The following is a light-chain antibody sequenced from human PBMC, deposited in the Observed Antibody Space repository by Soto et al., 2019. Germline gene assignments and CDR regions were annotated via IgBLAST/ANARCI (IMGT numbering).Light chain of an antibody. Sequence: KLTQSPSSLSASVGDRVTITCRASQTISNYLNWYQQQPGKAPKLLIYAASSLQSGVPSRFSGSGSGTDFILTISTLQSEDFATYYCQQCYSIPITFGQGTRLEIK. CDR1: QTISNY. V-gene: IGKV1-39*01. CDR3: QQCYSIPIT. J-gene: IGKJ5*01. CDR2: AAS.